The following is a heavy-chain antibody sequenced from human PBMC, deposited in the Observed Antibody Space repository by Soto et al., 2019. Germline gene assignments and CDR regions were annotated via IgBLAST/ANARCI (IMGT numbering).Heavy chain of an antibody. V-gene: IGHV6-1*01. CDR3: VGIAYEMTPI. Sequence: SQTLSLICAISGDSVSSNSAAWNWIRLSPSRGLEWLGRTYFRSKWSYDYAVSVKSRITINPDTSKNQLSLQLNSVTPEDTAVYYCVGIAYEMTPIWGQGTLVTISS. CDR1: GDSVSSNSAA. D-gene: IGHD5-12*01. J-gene: IGHJ4*02. CDR2: TYFRSKWSY.